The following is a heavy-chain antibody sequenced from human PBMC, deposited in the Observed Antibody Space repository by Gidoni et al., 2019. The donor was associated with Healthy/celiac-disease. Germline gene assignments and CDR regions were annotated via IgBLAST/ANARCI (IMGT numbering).Heavy chain of an antibody. Sequence: EVQLLESGGGLVQPGGSLRLSCAASGFTFSSYAMRWVRQAPGKGLEWVSAISGSGGSTYYADSVKGRFTISRDNSKNTLYLQMNSLRAEDTAVYYCAKGSRYCSGGSCSPYYYYGMDVWGQGTTVTVSS. V-gene: IGHV3-23*01. J-gene: IGHJ6*02. CDR3: AKGSRYCSGGSCSPYYYYGMDV. D-gene: IGHD2-15*01. CDR2: ISGSGGST. CDR1: GFTFSSYA.